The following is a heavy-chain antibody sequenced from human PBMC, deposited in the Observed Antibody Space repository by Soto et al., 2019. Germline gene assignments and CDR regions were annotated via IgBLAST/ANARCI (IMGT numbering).Heavy chain of an antibody. CDR3: ANPSSSWYSFLVY. J-gene: IGHJ4*02. D-gene: IGHD6-13*01. V-gene: IGHV3-23*01. Sequence: QPGGSLGLCCAASGVTFSSSAMSWVRQAPGKGLEWVSAISGSGGSTYYADSVKGRFTISRDNSKNTLYLQMNSLRAEDTAVYYCANPSSSWYSFLVYWGQGTLVTVSS. CDR1: GVTFSSSA. CDR2: ISGSGGST.